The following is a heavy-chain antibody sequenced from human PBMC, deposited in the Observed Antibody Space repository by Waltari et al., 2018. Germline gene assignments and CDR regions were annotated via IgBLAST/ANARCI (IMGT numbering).Heavy chain of an antibody. V-gene: IGHV4-59*08. CDR2: IYYTGTT. D-gene: IGHD3-16*01. Sequence: QVQLQESGPGLVKPSETLSLTCTVSGGSITSSYWSWFRQPPGKGLEWIGYIYYTGTTNYSPSLKSRVTMSVDTSKDQFSLKVTSVTAADTAMYYCARHEGGGLNALWGQGTLVTVSS. J-gene: IGHJ4*02. CDR3: ARHEGGGLNAL. CDR1: GGSITSSY.